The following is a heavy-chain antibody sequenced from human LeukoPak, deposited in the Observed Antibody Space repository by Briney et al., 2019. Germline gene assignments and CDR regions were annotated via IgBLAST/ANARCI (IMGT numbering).Heavy chain of an antibody. J-gene: IGHJ4*02. CDR2: INQDGREK. D-gene: IGHD1-14*01. Sequence: GGSLRLSCAVSGFTFSSYWMSWVCQAPGKGLEWVANINQDGREKYYVDSVKGRFTISRDNAKNSLYLQMNSLRAEDTAVYFCARGDKFSGDYWGQGTLVTVSS. CDR3: ARGDKFSGDY. CDR1: GFTFSSYW. V-gene: IGHV3-7*04.